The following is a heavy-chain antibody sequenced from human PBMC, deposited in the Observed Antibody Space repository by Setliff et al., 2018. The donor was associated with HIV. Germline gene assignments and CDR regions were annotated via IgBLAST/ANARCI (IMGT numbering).Heavy chain of an antibody. J-gene: IGHJ4*02. CDR2: INHSGST. D-gene: IGHD6-13*01. CDR3: ARESPSSSWFYFDF. Sequence: SETLSLTCAVYGGSFNGYSWTWIRQTPGKGLEWIGGINHSGSTNYNPSLKTRVTISVDTSNNQFSLNLTSVTAADTAVYYCARESPSSSWFYFDFWGQGTLVTVSS. CDR1: GGSFNGYS. V-gene: IGHV4-34*01.